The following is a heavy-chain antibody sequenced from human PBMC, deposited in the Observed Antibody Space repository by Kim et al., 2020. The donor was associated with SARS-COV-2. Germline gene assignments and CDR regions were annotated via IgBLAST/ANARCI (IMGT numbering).Heavy chain of an antibody. V-gene: IGHV4-59*01. CDR1: GGSISNYY. CDR2: IFYSGKT. J-gene: IGHJ4*02. D-gene: IGHD6-13*01. CDR3: AIGGGSSSWSADYYFDS. Sequence: SEPLSLTCSVSGGSISNYYWHWIRQPPGKGLEWIGYIFYSGKTDYNPSLKSRITISSDTSRNQFSLVLTSVTAADTAVYYCAIGGGSSSWSADYYFDSWGQGTLVTVSS.